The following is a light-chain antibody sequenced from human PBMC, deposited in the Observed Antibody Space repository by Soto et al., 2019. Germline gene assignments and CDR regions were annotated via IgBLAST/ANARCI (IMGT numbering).Light chain of an antibody. CDR2: GAS. Sequence: EIVMTQSPGTLSVSPGERATLSCRASQSVSSNLAWYQQKPDQAPRLLIYGASTRATGIPARFSGSGSETEFTLTISSLQSEDCAVYYCQQFYNWPWTFGQGTKVEIK. CDR3: QQFYNWPWT. CDR1: QSVSSN. J-gene: IGKJ1*01. V-gene: IGKV3-15*01.